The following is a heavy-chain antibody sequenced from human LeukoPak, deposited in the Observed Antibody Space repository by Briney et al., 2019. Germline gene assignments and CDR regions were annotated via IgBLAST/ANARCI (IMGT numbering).Heavy chain of an antibody. D-gene: IGHD3-10*01. CDR1: GGSISSSSYY. V-gene: IGHV4-39*07. CDR2: IYYSGST. Sequence: PSETLSLTCTVSGGSISSSSYYWGWIRQPPGKGLECIGSIYYSGSTYYNPSLKSRVTISVDTSKNQFSLKLSSVTAADTAVYYCAKPFHFGGGAFHIWGQGTMVTVSS. CDR3: AKPFHFGGGAFHI. J-gene: IGHJ3*02.